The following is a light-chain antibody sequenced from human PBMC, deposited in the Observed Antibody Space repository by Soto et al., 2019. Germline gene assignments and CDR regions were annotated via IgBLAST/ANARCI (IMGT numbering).Light chain of an antibody. J-gene: IGKJ1*01. Sequence: ETVMTQSPATLSVSPGERATLSCRASQSVSHDLVWYQQKPGQAPRVLISGASTRATGIPARFSGSGSGTEFTLPISNLQSEDSAVYYCQQYNNWPQTLGQGTKVEIK. CDR1: QSVSHD. CDR3: QQYNNWPQT. V-gene: IGKV3-15*01. CDR2: GAS.